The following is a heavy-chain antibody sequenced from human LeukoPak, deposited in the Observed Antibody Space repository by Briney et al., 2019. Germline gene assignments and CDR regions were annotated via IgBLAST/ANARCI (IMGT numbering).Heavy chain of an antibody. D-gene: IGHD6-13*01. CDR3: ARASIAAASYFDY. J-gene: IGHJ4*02. CDR2: IYTSGST. Sequence: SETLSLTCAVYGGSFSGYYWSWIRQPPGKGLEWIGRIYTSGSTNYNPSLKSRVTMSVDTSKNQFSLKLSSVTAADTAVYYCARASIAAASYFDYWGQGTLVTVSS. CDR1: GGSFSGYY. V-gene: IGHV4-59*10.